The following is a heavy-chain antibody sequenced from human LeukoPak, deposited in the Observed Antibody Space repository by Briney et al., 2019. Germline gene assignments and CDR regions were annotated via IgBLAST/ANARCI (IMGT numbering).Heavy chain of an antibody. V-gene: IGHV4-59*01. CDR2: IYYSGNT. CDR1: GRSISNYY. Sequence: KPSETLSLTCTVSGRSISNYYWSWIRQPPGKGLEWIGYIYYSGNTNYSPSLKSRVTISVDTSKKHFSLRLSSVTAADTAMYYCATEGRNGFSLDIWGQGTMVTVSS. D-gene: IGHD5-24*01. CDR3: ATEGRNGFSLDI. J-gene: IGHJ3*02.